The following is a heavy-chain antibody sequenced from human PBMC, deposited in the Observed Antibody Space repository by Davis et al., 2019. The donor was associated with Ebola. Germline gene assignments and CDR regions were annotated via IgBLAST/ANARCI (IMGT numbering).Heavy chain of an antibody. CDR2: INHSGST. Sequence: SETLSLTCTVSGGSISSSSYYWGWIRQPPGKGLEWIGEINHSGSTNYNPSLKSRVTISVDTSKNQFSLKLSSVTAADTAVYYCARDYHYDFWSGYYYYGMDVWGQGTTVTVSS. CDR3: ARDYHYDFWSGYYYYGMDV. J-gene: IGHJ6*02. CDR1: GGSISSSSYY. V-gene: IGHV4-39*07. D-gene: IGHD3-3*01.